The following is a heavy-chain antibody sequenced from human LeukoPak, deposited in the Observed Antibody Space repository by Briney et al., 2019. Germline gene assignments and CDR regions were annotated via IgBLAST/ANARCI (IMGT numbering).Heavy chain of an antibody. Sequence: GGSLRLSCAASGFAFSSHSMHWIRQAPGKGLEWVSSISSSGSYKYYADSLKGRSTISRDNADNSVFLQLNSLTVEDTAVYYCARSEHSSSSFDYWGQGTLVTVSS. J-gene: IGHJ4*02. V-gene: IGHV3-21*01. CDR3: ARSEHSSSSFDY. CDR1: GFAFSSHS. CDR2: ISSSGSYK. D-gene: IGHD6-6*01.